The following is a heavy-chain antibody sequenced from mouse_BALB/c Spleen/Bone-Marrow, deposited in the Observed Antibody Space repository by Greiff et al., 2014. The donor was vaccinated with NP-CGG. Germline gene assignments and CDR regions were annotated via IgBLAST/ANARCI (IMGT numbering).Heavy chain of an antibody. J-gene: IGHJ2*01. D-gene: IGHD5-1*01. CDR1: GFTSTDYF. CDR2: IRNKPNGYTT. Sequence: DVKLVESGGGLVQPGGSLRLSCTTSGFTSTDYFMTWVRQPPGKALEWLGFIRNKPNGYTTEYNPSVKGRFTISRDNSQGILYLQMNTLRAEDSAIYYCARDYSGYFDFWGQGTTLTVSS. V-gene: IGHV7-3*02. CDR3: ARDYSGYFDF.